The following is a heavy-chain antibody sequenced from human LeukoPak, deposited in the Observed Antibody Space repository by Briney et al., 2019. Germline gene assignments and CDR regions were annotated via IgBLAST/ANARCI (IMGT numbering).Heavy chain of an antibody. CDR3: ARATTYDILTGYFDY. Sequence: PGGSLRLSCAASGFTFSSYGVHWVRQARDKGLEWVAFIRYDGSNKYYADSVKGRFTISRDNSKNTLYLQMNSLRAEDTAVYYCARATTYDILTGYFDYWGQGTLVTVSS. J-gene: IGHJ4*02. V-gene: IGHV3-30*02. D-gene: IGHD3-9*01. CDR1: GFTFSSYG. CDR2: IRYDGSNK.